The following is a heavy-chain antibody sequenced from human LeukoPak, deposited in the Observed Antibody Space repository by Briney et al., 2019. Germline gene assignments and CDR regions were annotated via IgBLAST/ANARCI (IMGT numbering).Heavy chain of an antibody. Sequence: ASVKVSCKASGYTFTGYYMHWVRQAPGQGLEWMGWINPNSGGTDYAQKFQGRVTMTRDTSISTAYMELSRPRSDDTAVYYCARGRKAAAGTAPRDYFDYWGQGTLVTVSS. D-gene: IGHD6-13*01. CDR1: GYTFTGYY. V-gene: IGHV1-2*02. CDR2: INPNSGGT. J-gene: IGHJ4*02. CDR3: ARGRKAAAGTAPRDYFDY.